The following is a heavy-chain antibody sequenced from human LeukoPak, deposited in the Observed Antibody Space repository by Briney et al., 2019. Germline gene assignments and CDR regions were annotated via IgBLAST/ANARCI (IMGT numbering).Heavy chain of an antibody. D-gene: IGHD2-21*01. CDR2: IYWNEDK. CDR1: GFSLSTSGMG. Sequence: SGPTLLKPTPTLTLTFTFSGFSLSTSGMGVGWIRQPPGKALEWLALIYWNEDKRYSPSLKSRLTITKDTSKNQVALIMNNMDPADTATYYCARSLDPYCSGGDCYSDFDHWGQGTLVTVSS. J-gene: IGHJ4*02. V-gene: IGHV2-5*01. CDR3: ARSLDPYCSGGDCYSDFDH.